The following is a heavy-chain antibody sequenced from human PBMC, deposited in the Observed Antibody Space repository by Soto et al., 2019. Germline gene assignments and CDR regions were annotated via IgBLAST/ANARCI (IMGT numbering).Heavy chain of an antibody. CDR1: GFTFSSES. CDR2: ISGSGGST. D-gene: IGHD2-15*01. V-gene: IGHV3-23*01. J-gene: IGHJ4*02. CDR3: AKGPPVYCSGGSCSDFDY. Sequence: RGSLRLSCAAPGFTFSSESMSWVRQAPGKGLEWVSAISGSGGSTYYADSVKGRFTISRDNSKNTLYLQMNSLRAEDTAVYYCAKGPPVYCSGGSCSDFDYWGQGNLVTVSS.